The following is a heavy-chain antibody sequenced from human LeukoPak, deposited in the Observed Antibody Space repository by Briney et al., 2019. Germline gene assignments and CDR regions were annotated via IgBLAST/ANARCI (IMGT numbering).Heavy chain of an antibody. Sequence: SETLSLTCTVSGGSISSSSYYWGWIRQPPGKGLEWIGSIYYSGSTNYNPSLKSRVTISVDTSKNQFSLKLSSVTAADTAVYYCARGYGPDYDFWSGYFRNWFDPWGQGTLVTVSS. J-gene: IGHJ5*02. CDR1: GGSISSSSYY. CDR2: IYYSGST. CDR3: ARGYGPDYDFWSGYFRNWFDP. D-gene: IGHD3-3*01. V-gene: IGHV4-39*07.